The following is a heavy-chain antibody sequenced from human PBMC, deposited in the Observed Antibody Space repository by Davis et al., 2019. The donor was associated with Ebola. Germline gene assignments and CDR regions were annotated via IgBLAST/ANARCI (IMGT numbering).Heavy chain of an antibody. Sequence: LKISCAASGFTFSSYGMHWVRQAPGKGLEWVAVISYDGSNKYYADSVKGRFTISRDNSKNTLYLQMNSLRAEDTAVYYCAKDLDTAMGPGHYWGQGTLVTVSS. J-gene: IGHJ4*02. CDR2: ISYDGSNK. D-gene: IGHD5-18*01. CDR1: GFTFSSYG. CDR3: AKDLDTAMGPGHY. V-gene: IGHV3-30*18.